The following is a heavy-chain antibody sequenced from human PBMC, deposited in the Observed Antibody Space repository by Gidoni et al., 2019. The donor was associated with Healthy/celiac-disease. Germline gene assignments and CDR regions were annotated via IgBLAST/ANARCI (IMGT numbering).Heavy chain of an antibody. CDR3: ARADTSPYYFDY. CDR1: GSSISSYY. CDR2: IYYSGST. Sequence: QVQLQEAGPGLGKPSETLSLTCTVYGSSISSYYWSWIRQPPGKGLAWLGYIYYSGSTHYNPSLKIRVTISVDTSKNQFSLKLSSVTAADTAVYYCARADTSPYYFDYWGQGTLVTVSS. D-gene: IGHD3-22*01. J-gene: IGHJ4*02. V-gene: IGHV4-59*01.